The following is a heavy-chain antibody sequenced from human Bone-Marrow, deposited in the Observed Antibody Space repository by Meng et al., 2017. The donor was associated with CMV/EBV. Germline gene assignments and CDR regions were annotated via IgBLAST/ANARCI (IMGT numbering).Heavy chain of an antibody. CDR1: GFSISNYW. V-gene: IGHV3-7*01. Sequence: GESLKISCVVSGFSISNYWMSWVRQAPGKGLEWVANINEDGSEKFYVDSVRGRFTISRDKARNSLYLQMDSLRAEDTALYYCARYYDVFSGYLHYFDYWGQGTQVTVPS. CDR2: INEDGSEK. J-gene: IGHJ4*02. D-gene: IGHD3-3*01. CDR3: ARYYDVFSGYLHYFDY.